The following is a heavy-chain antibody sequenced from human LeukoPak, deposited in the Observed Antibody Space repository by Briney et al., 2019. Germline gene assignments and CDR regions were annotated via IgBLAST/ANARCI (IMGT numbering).Heavy chain of an antibody. CDR2: IYYSGST. J-gene: IGHJ4*02. Sequence: SETLSLTCTVSGDSISSYYASWIRHPPGKGLEWIGYIYYSGSTNYNPSLKSRVTISVDTSKNQFSLKLSSVTAADTAVDDCARGVRGGLDYWGQGTLVTVSS. CDR3: ARGVRGGLDY. V-gene: IGHV4-59*01. D-gene: IGHD3-16*01. CDR1: GDSISSYY.